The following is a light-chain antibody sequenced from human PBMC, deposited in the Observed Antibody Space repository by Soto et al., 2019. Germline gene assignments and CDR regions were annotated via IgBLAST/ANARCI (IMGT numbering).Light chain of an antibody. CDR2: SNN. J-gene: IGLJ2*01. CDR1: SSNIGSNT. CDR3: TAWDDSLNGLV. V-gene: IGLV1-44*01. Sequence: QSVLTQPPSASGTPGQRVTISWSGSSSNIGSNTVNWYQQLPGTAPKLLMYSNNQRPSGVPDRFSGSKSGTSASLAISGLQSEDEADYYCTAWDDSLNGLVFGGGTKLTVL.